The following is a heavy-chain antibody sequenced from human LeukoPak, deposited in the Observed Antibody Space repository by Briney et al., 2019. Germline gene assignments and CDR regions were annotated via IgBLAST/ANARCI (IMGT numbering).Heavy chain of an antibody. V-gene: IGHV1-69*01. CDR1: GGTFSSYA. CDR2: IIPIFGTA. J-gene: IGHJ3*02. CDR3: ARDPLRPNAFDI. D-gene: IGHD5-12*01. Sequence: SSVKVSCKASGGTFSSYAISWVRQAPGQGLEWMGGIIPIFGTANYAQKFQGRVTITADEFTSTAYMELSSLRSEDTAVYYCARDPLRPNAFDIWGQGTMVTVSS.